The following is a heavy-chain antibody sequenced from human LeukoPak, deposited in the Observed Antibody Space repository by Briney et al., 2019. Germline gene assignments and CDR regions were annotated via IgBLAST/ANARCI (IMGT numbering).Heavy chain of an antibody. CDR2: VFYSGNT. D-gene: IGHD1-26*01. Sequence: MPSETLSLTCTVSGGSISDTNYYWGWIRQSPGKGLEWIGSVFYSGNTFCNPSLKSRVTISADTSKNRFSLRLSSVTAADTAVYYCARQVGATSHLTPYFDYWGQGTLVTVSS. CDR1: GGSISDTNYY. J-gene: IGHJ4*02. CDR3: ARQVGATSHLTPYFDY. V-gene: IGHV4-39*01.